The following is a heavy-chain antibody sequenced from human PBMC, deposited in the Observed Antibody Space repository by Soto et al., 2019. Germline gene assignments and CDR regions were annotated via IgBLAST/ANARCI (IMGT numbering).Heavy chain of an antibody. Sequence: SETLSLTCTVSGGSISSSSYYWGWIRQPPGKGLEWIGSIYYSGSTYYNPSLKSRVTISVDTSKNQFSLKLSSVTAAATAVYYCARENREQLVRSAPGDYWGQGTLVPSPQ. D-gene: IGHD6-6*01. V-gene: IGHV4-39*02. CDR3: ARENREQLVRSAPGDY. J-gene: IGHJ4*02. CDR1: GGSISSSSYY. CDR2: IYYSGST.